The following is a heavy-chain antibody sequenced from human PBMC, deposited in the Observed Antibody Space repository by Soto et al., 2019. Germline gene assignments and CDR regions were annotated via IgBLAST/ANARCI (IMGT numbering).Heavy chain of an antibody. CDR2: FDPEDGET. CDR1: GGTFSSYA. D-gene: IGHD6-13*01. Sequence: ASVKVSCKASGGTFSSYAISWVRQAPGKGLERMGGFDPEDGETIYAQKFQGRVTMTEEPSTDTAYMELSSLRSEDTAVYYCATGAAAGTGPNSYYYYGMDVWGQGTTGTVSS. V-gene: IGHV1-24*01. J-gene: IGHJ6*02. CDR3: ATGAAAGTGPNSYYYYGMDV.